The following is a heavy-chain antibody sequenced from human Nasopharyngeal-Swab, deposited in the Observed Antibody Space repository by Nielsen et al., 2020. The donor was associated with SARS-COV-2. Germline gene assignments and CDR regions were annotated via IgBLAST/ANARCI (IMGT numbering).Heavy chain of an antibody. CDR2: IWYDGSNK. V-gene: IGHV3-33*06. Sequence: GGSLRLSCAASGFTFSSYGMHWVRQAPGKVLEWVAVIWYDGSNKYYADSVKGRFTISRDNSKNTLYLQMNSLRAEDTAVYYCAKDVDDYDYYMDVWGKGTTVTVSS. CDR3: AKDVDDYDYYMDV. J-gene: IGHJ6*03. CDR1: GFTFSSYG.